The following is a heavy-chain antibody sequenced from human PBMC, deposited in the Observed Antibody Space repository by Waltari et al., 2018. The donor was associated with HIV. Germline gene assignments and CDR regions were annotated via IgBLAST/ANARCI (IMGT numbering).Heavy chain of an antibody. CDR1: LYTSTAYS. CDR3: ARDRSNYGSGSYDAFDI. Sequence: HVQLVPSAAEVTKPRASLKVPCRVSLYTSTAYSLPCVRQAPGQGLEWMGRIHPDSGGTNFAQKFQGSVNMTRDTSISTVYMELNRLRSDDTAVYYCARDRSNYGSGSYDAFDIWGQETMVTVSS. D-gene: IGHD3-10*01. J-gene: IGHJ3*02. V-gene: IGHV1-2*06. CDR2: IHPDSGGT.